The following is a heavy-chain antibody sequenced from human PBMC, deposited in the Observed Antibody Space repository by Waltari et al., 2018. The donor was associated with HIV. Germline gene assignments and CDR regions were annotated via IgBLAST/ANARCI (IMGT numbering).Heavy chain of an antibody. CDR3: VAAPDRANSYFPSGGCF. Sequence: QLQLQESGPGLVKPLETLSLTCTVSGGSISGGFSFWGWIRQPTGKCLQLFGNLYYSGITHYKPSLKGRVTIPEDTAKNHFSLRLTSVTAADTAIYYCVAAPDRANSYFPSGGCFWGQGSLVSVSS. CDR2: LYYSGIT. J-gene: IGHJ4*02. D-gene: IGHD3-16*01. CDR1: GGSISGGFSF. V-gene: IGHV4-39*02.